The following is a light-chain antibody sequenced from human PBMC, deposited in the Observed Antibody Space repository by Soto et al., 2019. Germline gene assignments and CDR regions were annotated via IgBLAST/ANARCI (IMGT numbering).Light chain of an antibody. CDR3: QQYNGYRTWT. V-gene: IGKV1-5*01. CDR2: DAS. Sequence: DIQMTQSPATLSASVGDRVSITCRASQDISRWLAWYQQKPGKAPKVRIWDASSLQRGVPSRFTGSGSGTEFTLTINGLQPDDFATYYCQQYNGYRTWTFGQGTKVEIK. J-gene: IGKJ1*01. CDR1: QDISRW.